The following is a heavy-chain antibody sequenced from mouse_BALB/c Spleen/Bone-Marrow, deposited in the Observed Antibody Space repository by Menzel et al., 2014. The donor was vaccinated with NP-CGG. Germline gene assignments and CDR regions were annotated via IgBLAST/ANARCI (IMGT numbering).Heavy chain of an antibody. V-gene: IGHV1S130*01. CDR3: ALGLPYFDY. CDR2: IHPNSGNT. D-gene: IGHD4-1*01. Sequence: VQRVESGSVLVRPGASVKLSCKASGYTFTSSWMHWAKQRPGQGLEWIGEIHPNSGNTNYNEKFKGKATLTVDTSSSTAYVDLNSLTSEDSAVYYCALGLPYFDYWGQGTTLTVSS. CDR1: GYTFTSSW. J-gene: IGHJ2*01.